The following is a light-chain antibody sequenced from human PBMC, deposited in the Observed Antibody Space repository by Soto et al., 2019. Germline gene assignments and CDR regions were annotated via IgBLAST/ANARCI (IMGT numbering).Light chain of an antibody. Sequence: IVMTQSPATLSVSPGERVTLSCKASQSISRNVAWYQQKPGQAPRLLIYGASTRATGIPARFSGSGSGTDFTLTISSLQSEDFAVYFCQQYNNWPPVTFGGGTKVDIK. CDR1: QSISRN. J-gene: IGKJ4*01. V-gene: IGKV3-15*01. CDR3: QQYNNWPPVT. CDR2: GAS.